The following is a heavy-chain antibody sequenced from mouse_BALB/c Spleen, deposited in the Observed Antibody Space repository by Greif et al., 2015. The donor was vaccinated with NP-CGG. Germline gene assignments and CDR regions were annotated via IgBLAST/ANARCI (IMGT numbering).Heavy chain of an antibody. Sequence: VQVVESGPGLVQPSQSLSITCTVSGFSLTSYGVHWVRQSPGKGLEWLGVIWSGGSTDYNAAFISRLSISKDNSKSXVFFKMNSLQANDTAIYYCARNSLNLYYFDYRGQGTTLTVSS. CDR2: IWSGGST. J-gene: IGHJ2*01. V-gene: IGHV2-2*02. D-gene: IGHD1-3*01. CDR1: GFSLTSYG. CDR3: ARNSLNLYYFDY.